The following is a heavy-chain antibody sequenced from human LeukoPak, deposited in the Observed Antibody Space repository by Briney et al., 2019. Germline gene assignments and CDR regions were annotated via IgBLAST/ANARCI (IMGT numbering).Heavy chain of an antibody. D-gene: IGHD2-21*02. Sequence: ASVKVSCKASGYTFTSYDINWVRQATGQGLEWMGWMNPNSGNTGYAQKFQDRVTMTRNTSISTAYMELSSLRSEDTAVYYCARVKFPPPHIVVVTAIPFNAFDIWGQGTMVTVSS. J-gene: IGHJ3*02. CDR2: MNPNSGNT. CDR1: GYTFTSYD. CDR3: ARVKFPPPHIVVVTAIPFNAFDI. V-gene: IGHV1-8*01.